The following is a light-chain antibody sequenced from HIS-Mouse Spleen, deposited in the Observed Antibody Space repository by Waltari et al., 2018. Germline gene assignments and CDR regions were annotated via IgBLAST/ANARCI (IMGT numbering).Light chain of an antibody. CDR3: NSRDSSGNHWV. V-gene: IGLV3-10*01. J-gene: IGLJ3*02. Sequence: SYELTQPPSVSVSPGQTARITCSGDALPKKYAYWYQQKSGQAPVLVIYEDSKRPSGIPEGCSGSSSGNTASLTITGAQAEDEADYYCNSRDSSGNHWVFGGGTKLTVL. CDR1: ALPKKY. CDR2: EDS.